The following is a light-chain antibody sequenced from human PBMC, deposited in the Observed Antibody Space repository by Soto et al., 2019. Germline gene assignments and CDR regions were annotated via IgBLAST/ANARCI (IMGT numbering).Light chain of an antibody. V-gene: IGKV3-11*01. Sequence: EIVLTQSPATLSLSPGERATLSCRASQSVSSYLAWYQQKPGQAPRLLIYDTSTRATGVPTRFSGSRSGAEFTLTISRLEPEDFAVYYCQQYNNWPLTFGGGTKVDIK. J-gene: IGKJ4*01. CDR2: DTS. CDR1: QSVSSY. CDR3: QQYNNWPLT.